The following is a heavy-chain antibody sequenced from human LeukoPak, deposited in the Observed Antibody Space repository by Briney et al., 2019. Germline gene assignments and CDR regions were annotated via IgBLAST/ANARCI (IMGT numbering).Heavy chain of an antibody. V-gene: IGHV3-30*03. D-gene: IGHD2-21*01. Sequence: PGGSLRLSCAASGFTFSSYVMHWVRQAPGKGLEWVAVISHDGSNKYYADSVKSRFTNSRDNSKNTLYLQMNSLKTEDTAVYYCARGNSAYWGFDYWGQGTLVTVSS. CDR2: ISHDGSNK. CDR1: GFTFSSYV. J-gene: IGHJ4*02. CDR3: ARGNSAYWGFDY.